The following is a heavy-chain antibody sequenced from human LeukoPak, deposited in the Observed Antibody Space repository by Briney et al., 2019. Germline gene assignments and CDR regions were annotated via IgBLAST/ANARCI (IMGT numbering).Heavy chain of an antibody. V-gene: IGHV1-18*01. CDR2: INTYNGNT. Sequence: GASVKVSCKASGYTFNTYGISWVRQAPGQGLEWMGWINTYNGNTNYAQKFQGRVTMTTDTSTSTAYMELRSLRSDDTAVYYCARRYSKGAFDIWGQGTMVTVSS. CDR3: ARRYSKGAFDI. D-gene: IGHD4-11*01. J-gene: IGHJ3*02. CDR1: GYTFNTYG.